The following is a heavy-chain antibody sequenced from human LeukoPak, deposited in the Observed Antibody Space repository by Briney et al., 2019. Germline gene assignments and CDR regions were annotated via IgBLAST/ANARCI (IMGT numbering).Heavy chain of an antibody. D-gene: IGHD3-16*01. CDR1: GFTFSSYG. Sequence: GRSLRLSCAASGFTFSSYGMHWVRQAPGKGLEWVAVIWYDGSNKYYADSVKGRFTISRDNSKNTLYLQMNSLRAEDTAVYYCARDLRHDTYGMDVWGQGTTVTVSS. CDR2: IWYDGSNK. CDR3: ARDLRHDTYGMDV. V-gene: IGHV3-33*01. J-gene: IGHJ6*02.